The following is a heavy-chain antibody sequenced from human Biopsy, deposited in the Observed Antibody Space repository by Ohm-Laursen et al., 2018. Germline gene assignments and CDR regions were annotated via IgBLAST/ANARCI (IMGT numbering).Heavy chain of an antibody. J-gene: IGHJ4*02. CDR3: AADINVWNVNY. Sequence: AVKVSCKVSGYAVTEFSMHWVRQAPGKGLEWMGGFAPENGKTIYAQKFQGRVTMTEDTSTDTAYMELSSLRSEDTAVYYCAADINVWNVNYWGQGTQVTVSS. CDR1: GYAVTEFS. D-gene: IGHD1-1*01. V-gene: IGHV1-24*01. CDR2: FAPENGKT.